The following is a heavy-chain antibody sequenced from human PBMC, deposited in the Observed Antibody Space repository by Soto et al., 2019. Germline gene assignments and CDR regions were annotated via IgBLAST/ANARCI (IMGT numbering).Heavy chain of an antibody. J-gene: IGHJ6*03. V-gene: IGHV5-51*01. CDR2: IYPGDSDT. CDR3: AIHPTVTYYYYYYMDV. D-gene: IGHD4-17*01. CDR1: GYSFTSYW. Sequence: GESLKISCKGSGYSFTSYWIGWVRQMPGKGLEWMGIIYPGDSDTRYSPSFQGQVTISADKSISTAYLQWSSLKASDTAMYYCAIHPTVTYYYYYYMDVWSKGTTVTVS.